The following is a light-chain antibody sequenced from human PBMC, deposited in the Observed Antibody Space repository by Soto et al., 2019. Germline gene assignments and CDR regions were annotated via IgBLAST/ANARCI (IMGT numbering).Light chain of an antibody. J-gene: IGKJ5*01. V-gene: IGKV3-11*01. Sequence: EIVLTQSPATLSLFPGERATLSCRASQSVGSSLAWYQHKPGQAPMLLLYDASNRATGIPARFSGSGSGTDFTLTISSLEPEDFAVYYCQQRSNWITFGQGTPLE. CDR1: QSVGSS. CDR2: DAS. CDR3: QQRSNWIT.